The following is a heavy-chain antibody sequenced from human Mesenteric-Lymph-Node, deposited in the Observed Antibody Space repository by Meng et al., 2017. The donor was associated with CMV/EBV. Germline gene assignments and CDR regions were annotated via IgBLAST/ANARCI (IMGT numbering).Heavy chain of an antibody. D-gene: IGHD3-22*01. Sequence: GESLKISCAASGFTFSSYGMHWVRQAPGKGLEWVAFIRNDGSSKYYADSVKGRFTISRDNSKNTLYLQMNSLRAEDTALYYCARVYSRGFVYHMDVWGQGTTVTVSS. V-gene: IGHV3-30*02. CDR1: GFTFSSYG. J-gene: IGHJ6*02. CDR2: IRNDGSSK. CDR3: ARVYSRGFVYHMDV.